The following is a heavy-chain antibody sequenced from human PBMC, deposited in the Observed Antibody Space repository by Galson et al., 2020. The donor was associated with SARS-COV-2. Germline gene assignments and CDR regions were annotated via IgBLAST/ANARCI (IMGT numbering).Heavy chain of an antibody. CDR1: AYTLTELS. Sequence: ASVKISCKVSAYTLTELSMHWVRQAPGKGLEWMGGFEPEDGKTIYAQKSQGRLTMTEDTTTDTAYMELISLRSEDTAVYYCATGSTVTIGCFDRWGQGTLVTVSS. D-gene: IGHD1-7*01. CDR3: ATGSTVTIGCFDR. J-gene: IGHJ5*02. CDR2: FEPEDGKT. V-gene: IGHV1-24*01.